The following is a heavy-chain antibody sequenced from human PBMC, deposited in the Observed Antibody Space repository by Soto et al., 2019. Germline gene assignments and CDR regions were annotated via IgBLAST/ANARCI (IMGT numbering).Heavy chain of an antibody. CDR2: IYYSGST. V-gene: IGHV4-59*01. CDR1: CASIMSYY. J-gene: IGHJ6*02. Sequence: PSETLSLTCTFSCASIMSYYWSWIRQPPGKGLEWIGYIYYSGSTNYNPSLKSRVTISLDTSKSEVSLKLSSVTAADTAVYYCARDSWNSYYYYYGMDVWGQGTTVTVSS. CDR3: ARDSWNSYYYYYGMDV. D-gene: IGHD1-7*01.